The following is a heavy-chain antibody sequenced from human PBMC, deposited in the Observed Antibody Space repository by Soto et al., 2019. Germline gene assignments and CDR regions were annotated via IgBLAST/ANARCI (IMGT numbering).Heavy chain of an antibody. D-gene: IGHD6-6*01. J-gene: IGHJ4*02. CDR2: ISAYNGNT. V-gene: IGHV1-18*04. CDR1: GYAFSDHG. Sequence: QVRQVLSGDELKKPGASMKVSCKASGYAFSDHGISWVRQAPGQGLEWIGWISAYNGNTNYAQKFQGRVTVTTDASTATAYMEVRSLTSDDTAVYYCARDHRYSSSFFDSWSQGTLITVSS. CDR3: ARDHRYSSSFFDS.